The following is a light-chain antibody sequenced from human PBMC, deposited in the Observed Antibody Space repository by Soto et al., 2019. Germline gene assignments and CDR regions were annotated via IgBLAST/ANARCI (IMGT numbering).Light chain of an antibody. CDR2: EVT. CDR1: SSDIGGYNY. V-gene: IGLV2-8*01. J-gene: IGLJ1*01. Sequence: QSALTQPPSASGSPGQSVTISCTGTSSDIGGYNYVSWYQHHPHKAPKLMIYEVTKRPSGVPDRFSGSKSGNTASLPVSGLAPEDGADYYCSPYRGINTYLVFGPGTK. CDR3: SPYRGINTYLV.